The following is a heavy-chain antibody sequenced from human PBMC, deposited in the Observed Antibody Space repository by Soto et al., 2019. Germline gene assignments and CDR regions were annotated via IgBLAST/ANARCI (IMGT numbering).Heavy chain of an antibody. V-gene: IGHV1-69*08. CDR3: ARDRETYDILTGVEVYYFDY. Sequence: QVQLVQSGAEVKKPGSSVKVSCKASGGTFSSYTISWVRQAPGQGLEWMGRIIPILGIANYAQKFQGRVTITADKSXXTXYMXLSSLRSEDTAVYYCARDRETYDILTGVEVYYFDYWGQGTLVTVSS. CDR2: IIPILGIA. CDR1: GGTFSSYT. D-gene: IGHD3-9*01. J-gene: IGHJ4*02.